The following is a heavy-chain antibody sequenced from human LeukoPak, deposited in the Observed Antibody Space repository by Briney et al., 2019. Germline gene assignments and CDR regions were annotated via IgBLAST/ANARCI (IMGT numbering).Heavy chain of an antibody. CDR2: IKQDGSEK. J-gene: IGHJ4*02. CDR1: GFAFSSYW. V-gene: IGHV3-7*05. Sequence: PGGSLRLSCAASGFAFSSYWMSWVRQAPGKGLEWVANIKQDGSEKYYVDSVKGRFTISRDNAKNSLYLQMNSLRAEDTAVYYCARDFNYGDFDYWGQGTLVTVSS. D-gene: IGHD4-17*01. CDR3: ARDFNYGDFDY.